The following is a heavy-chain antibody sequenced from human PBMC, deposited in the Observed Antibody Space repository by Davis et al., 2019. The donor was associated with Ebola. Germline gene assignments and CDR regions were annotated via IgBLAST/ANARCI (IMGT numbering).Heavy chain of an antibody. D-gene: IGHD6-19*01. V-gene: IGHV3-21*01. J-gene: IGHJ4*02. CDR2: ISSSSSSI. CDR3: VEGQWLVG. CDR1: GFTFSTYT. Sequence: PGGSLRLSCAASGFTFSTYTMNWVRQAPGKGLEWVSSISSSSSSIYYADSVKGRFTISRDNAKNSLYLQMSSLRVEDTAVYYCVEGQWLVGWGQGTLVTVSS.